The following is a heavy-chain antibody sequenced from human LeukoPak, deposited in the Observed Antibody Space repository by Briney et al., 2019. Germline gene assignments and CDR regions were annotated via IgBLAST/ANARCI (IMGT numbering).Heavy chain of an antibody. V-gene: IGHV4-59*01. J-gene: IGHJ5*02. D-gene: IGHD3-10*01. Sequence: SETLSLTCTVSGGSISGYYWSWVRQPPGKGLEWIGYVFYNGTTNYNPSLKRRVTMSLDMSKNHFSLKLTSVTAADTAVYHCARNGAYGSGSYYPIDLWGQGTLVTVSS. CDR2: VFYNGTT. CDR3: ARNGAYGSGSYYPIDL. CDR1: GGSISGYY.